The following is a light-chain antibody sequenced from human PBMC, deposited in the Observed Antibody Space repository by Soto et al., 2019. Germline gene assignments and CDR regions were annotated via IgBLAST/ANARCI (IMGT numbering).Light chain of an antibody. J-gene: IGKJ1*01. CDR2: GAS. CDR3: HQYSSSRRT. Sequence: IELTQWTRFLCLSPGARANHCCRASQNVYEYSAWDQQKPGQAPRLLIYGASNRAAGIPDRFSGSGSGTDFTLTISRLEPEDFAVYYCHQYSSSRRTFGQGTKVDIK. V-gene: IGKV3-20*01. CDR1: QNVYEY.